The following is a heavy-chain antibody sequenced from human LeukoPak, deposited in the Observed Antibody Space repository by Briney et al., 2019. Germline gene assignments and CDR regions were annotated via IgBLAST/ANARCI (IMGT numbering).Heavy chain of an antibody. J-gene: IGHJ6*03. V-gene: IGHV3-21*01. Sequence: GGSLRLSCAASGFTFSSYSMNWVRQAPGKGLEWVSSITSSSVGIYYADSVKGRFTISRDNAKNSLYLQMNSLRAEDTAVYYCASLLRFLEWLSGTYYYYYYMDVWGKGTTVTVSS. CDR1: GFTFSSYS. CDR2: ITSSSVGI. D-gene: IGHD3-3*01. CDR3: ASLLRFLEWLSGTYYYYYYMDV.